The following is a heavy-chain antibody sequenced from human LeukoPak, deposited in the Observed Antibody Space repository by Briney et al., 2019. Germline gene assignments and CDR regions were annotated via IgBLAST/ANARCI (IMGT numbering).Heavy chain of an antibody. Sequence: ASVKVSCKASGYTFTSYGISWVRQAPGQGLEWMGWISAYNGNTNYAQKLQGRVTMTTDTSTSTAYMELRSLRSDDTAVYYCARSDFDILTGSPLTPDYWGQGTLVTVSS. CDR2: ISAYNGNT. D-gene: IGHD3-9*01. CDR3: ARSDFDILTGSPLTPDY. CDR1: GYTFTSYG. J-gene: IGHJ4*02. V-gene: IGHV1-18*01.